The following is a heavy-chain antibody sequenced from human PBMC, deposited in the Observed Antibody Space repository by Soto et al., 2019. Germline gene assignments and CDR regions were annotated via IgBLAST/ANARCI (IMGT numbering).Heavy chain of an antibody. V-gene: IGHV4-59*08. D-gene: IGHD5-18*01. CDR3: ARRQLWLDY. CDR2: IYHTGSS. J-gene: IGHJ4*02. Sequence: QVQLQESGPGLVKPSETLSLTCTVSGGSISSYYWSWIRQPPGMGLEWIGYIYHTGSSNYNPSLKSRVTISVDTSKNQFSLKLRSVTAADTAVYYCARRQLWLDYWGQGILVTVSS. CDR1: GGSISSYY.